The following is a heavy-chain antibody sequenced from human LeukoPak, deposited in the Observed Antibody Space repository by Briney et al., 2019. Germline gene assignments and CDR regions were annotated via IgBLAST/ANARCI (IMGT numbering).Heavy chain of an antibody. V-gene: IGHV3-7*01. CDR1: GFTFSAYS. CDR3: TRDHRSRLGEWFGP. Sequence: GGSLRLSCATSGFTFSAYSMNWVRQAQGKGLEWVAYITQDGTERYYGDSVRGRFTISRDNAKDLLYLQMDSLRVEDTAMYYCTRDHRSRLGEWFGPWGQGTLVTVSS. CDR2: ITQDGTER. J-gene: IGHJ5*02. D-gene: IGHD3-10*01.